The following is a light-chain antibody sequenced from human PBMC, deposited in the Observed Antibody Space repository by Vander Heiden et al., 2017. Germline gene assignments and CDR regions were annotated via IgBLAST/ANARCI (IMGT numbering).Light chain of an antibody. CDR1: QSVSNY. CDR2: DAS. V-gene: IGKV3-11*01. Sequence: EIVLTQSPATLSLSPGERATLSCRASQSVSNYLAWYQQKPGQAPRLLIYDASNRATGIPARFSGSGSGTDFTLTISSLEPEDFAVYYCQQRSNGPPITFGQGTRLEIK. CDR3: QQRSNGPPIT. J-gene: IGKJ5*01.